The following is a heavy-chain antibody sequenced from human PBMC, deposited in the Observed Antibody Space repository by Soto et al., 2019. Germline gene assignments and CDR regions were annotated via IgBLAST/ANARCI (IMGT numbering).Heavy chain of an antibody. D-gene: IGHD3-9*01. V-gene: IGHV4-31*01. CDR2: IYYSGST. Sequence: QVQLQESGPGLVKPSQTLSLTCTVSGVSISSGGYYWSWIRQHPGKVLEWIGYIYYSGSTYYNPALKIHVTRSVDTSTPQCSPKLSSVTTADTAVYYCESAGPGCLFDPLGQGSLVIVSS. CDR3: ESAGPGCLFDP. J-gene: IGHJ5*02. CDR1: GVSISSGGYY.